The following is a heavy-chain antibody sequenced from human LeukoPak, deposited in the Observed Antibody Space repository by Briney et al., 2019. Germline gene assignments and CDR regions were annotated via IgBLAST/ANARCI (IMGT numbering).Heavy chain of an antibody. CDR3: ARDEDDSGSYRDDLYWFDP. CDR1: GFTFSSYG. CDR2: IWFDGSNK. V-gene: IGHV3-33*01. Sequence: GGSLRLSCAAPGFTFSSYGMHWVRQAPGKGLEWVAVIWFDGSNKYYADSVKGRFTISRDNSKNTLYLQMNSLRAEDTAVYYCARDEDDSGSYRDDLYWFDPWGQGTLVTVSS. J-gene: IGHJ5*02. D-gene: IGHD3-10*01.